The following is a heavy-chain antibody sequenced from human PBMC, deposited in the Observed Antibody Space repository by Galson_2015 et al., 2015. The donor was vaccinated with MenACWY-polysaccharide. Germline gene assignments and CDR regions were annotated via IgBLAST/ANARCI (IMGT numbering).Heavy chain of an antibody. V-gene: IGHV4-59*01. Sequence: SETLSLTCTVSGGSITSYLWGWVRQPPGKGLEWIGNIHYRGSTYYNPSLKSRVTISRDTSKNQFSLNLSSVTAADTAVYYCVRASEGLGGGAHFDPGGQGTLVTVSS. CDR1: GGSITSYL. D-gene: IGHD1-26*01. J-gene: IGHJ5*02. CDR2: IHYRGST. CDR3: VRASEGLGGGAHFDP.